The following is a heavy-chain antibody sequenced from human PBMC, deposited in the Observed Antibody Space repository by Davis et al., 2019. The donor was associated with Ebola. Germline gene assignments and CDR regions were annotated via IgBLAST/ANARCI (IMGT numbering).Heavy chain of an antibody. D-gene: IGHD1-1*01. CDR2: INTSDDST. J-gene: IGHJ4*02. CDR1: GYTFTQYY. Sequence: ASVKVSCKASGYTFTQYYMHWVRQAPGQGLEWMGIINTSDDSTTYAQKFQGRVTMTRDTSTSTVYMDLSSLGFEDTAVYYCARAQFPTTSDHWGQGTLVTVSS. V-gene: IGHV1-46*01. CDR3: ARAQFPTTSDH.